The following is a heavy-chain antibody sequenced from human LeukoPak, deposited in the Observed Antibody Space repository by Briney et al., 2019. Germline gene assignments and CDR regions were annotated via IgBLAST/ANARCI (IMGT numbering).Heavy chain of an antibody. J-gene: IGHJ3*02. CDR1: GFTFTNYA. CDR3: ATEVPTDPFDN. CDR2: IPSDGRT. V-gene: IGHV3-23*01. Sequence: GGSLRLSCAASGFTFTNYAMSWIRQAPGKGLEWVSSIPSDGRTYYTDSVKGRFTISRDISRNTLYLQMSSLRVEDTAIYYCATEVPTDPFDNWGRGTVVTVSS. D-gene: IGHD4/OR15-4a*01.